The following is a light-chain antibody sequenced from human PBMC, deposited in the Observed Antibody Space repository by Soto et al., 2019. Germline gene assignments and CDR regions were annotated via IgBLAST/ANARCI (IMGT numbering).Light chain of an antibody. CDR2: DAS. J-gene: IGKJ5*01. CDR1: QSVSSN. Sequence: EIVMPPSPATLSLSPVESAPLSCRASQSVSSNLAWYKQKPGQAPRILIYDASSRPTDIPDRFSGSRSGTDFTLTISSLENEDFEVYYCQQRSNWPITFGQGTQREIK. CDR3: QQRSNWPIT. V-gene: IGKV3D-11*03.